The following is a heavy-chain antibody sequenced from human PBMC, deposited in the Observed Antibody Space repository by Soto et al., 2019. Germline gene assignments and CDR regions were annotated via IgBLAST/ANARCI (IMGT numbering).Heavy chain of an antibody. CDR2: IYHGGST. Sequence: PSETLSLTCAVSGGSISSGGYSWSWIRQPPGKGLEWIGYIYHGGSTYYNPSLKSRVTISVDRSKNQFSLKLSSVTAADTAVYYCARDVRYCSSTSCYMGWFDPWGQGTLGTVPQ. D-gene: IGHD2-2*02. V-gene: IGHV4-30-2*01. J-gene: IGHJ5*02. CDR3: ARDVRYCSSTSCYMGWFDP. CDR1: GGSISSGGYS.